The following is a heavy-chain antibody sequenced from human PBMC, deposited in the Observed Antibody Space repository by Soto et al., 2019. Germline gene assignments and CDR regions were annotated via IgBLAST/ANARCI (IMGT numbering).Heavy chain of an antibody. J-gene: IGHJ6*02. Sequence: PSETLSLTCTVSGGSISNFYWSWIRQSPEKGLEWIGYIYSSGSTNYNPSLKSRVTISVDTSKNQFSLKLSSVTAADTAVYYCARGPSYYYGSGSPESPYYGMDVWGQGTTVTVS. CDR1: GGSISNFY. CDR2: IYSSGST. D-gene: IGHD3-10*01. CDR3: ARGPSYYYGSGSPESPYYGMDV. V-gene: IGHV4-59*01.